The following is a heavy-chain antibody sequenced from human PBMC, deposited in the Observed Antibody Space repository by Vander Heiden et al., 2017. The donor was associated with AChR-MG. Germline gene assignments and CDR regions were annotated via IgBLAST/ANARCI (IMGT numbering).Heavy chain of an antibody. D-gene: IGHD2-2*01. CDR2: IYYSGST. CDR3: ARHGGYCSSTSCYGSWFDP. J-gene: IGHJ5*02. Sequence: QMQPQESGPGLVKPSETLSLTCTVSGGSISRSSYYWGWIRQPPGKGLEWIGSIYYSGSTYYNPSLKSRVTISVDTSKNQFSLKLSSVTAADTAVYYCARHGGYCSSTSCYGSWFDPWGQGTLVTVSS. V-gene: IGHV4-39*01. CDR1: GGSISRSSYY.